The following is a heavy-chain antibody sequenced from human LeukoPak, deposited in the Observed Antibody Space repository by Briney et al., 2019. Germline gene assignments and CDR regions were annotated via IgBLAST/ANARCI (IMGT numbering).Heavy chain of an antibody. CDR3: ARHRGYCSSTSCYPYYFDY. V-gene: IGHV3-66*04. D-gene: IGHD2-2*01. J-gene: IGHJ4*02. Sequence: PGGSLRLSCAASGFTVSSNYMSWVRQAPGKGLEWVSVIYSGGSTYYADSAKGRFTISRDNSKNTLYLQMNSLRAEYTAVYYCARHRGYCSSTSCYPYYFDYWGQGTLVTVSS. CDR1: GFTVSSNY. CDR2: IYSGGST.